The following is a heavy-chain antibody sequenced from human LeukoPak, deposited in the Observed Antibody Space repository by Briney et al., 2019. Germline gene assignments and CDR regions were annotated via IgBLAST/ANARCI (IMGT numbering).Heavy chain of an antibody. J-gene: IGHJ5*02. D-gene: IGHD3-10*01. Sequence: SSETLSLTCTVSGGSISSSSYYWGWIRQPPGKGLEWIGSIYYSGSTYYNPSLKSRVTISVDTSKNQFSLKLSSVTAADTAVYYCARLLWFGDGWFDPWGQGTLVTVSS. CDR1: GGSISSSSYY. CDR3: ARLLWFGDGWFDP. V-gene: IGHV4-39*01. CDR2: IYYSGST.